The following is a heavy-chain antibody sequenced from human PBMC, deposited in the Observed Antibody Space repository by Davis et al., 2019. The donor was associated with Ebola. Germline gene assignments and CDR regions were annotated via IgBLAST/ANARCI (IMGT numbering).Heavy chain of an antibody. J-gene: IGHJ6*04. CDR1: GYSFTSYW. CDR2: IDPSDSYT. CDR3: ATLGYCSGGSCYYYYYGMDV. V-gene: IGHV5-10-1*01. D-gene: IGHD2-15*01. Sequence: KVSCKGSGYSFTSYWISWVRQMPGKGLEWMGTIDPSDSYTNYSPSFQGHVTISTDKSISTAYLQWSSLKASDTAMYYCATLGYCSGGSCYYYYYGMDVWGKGTTVTVSS.